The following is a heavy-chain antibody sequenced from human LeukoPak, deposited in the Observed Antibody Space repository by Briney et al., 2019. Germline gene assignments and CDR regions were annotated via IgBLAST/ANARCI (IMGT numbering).Heavy chain of an antibody. D-gene: IGHD3-3*01. Sequence: PSETLSLTCAVYGGSFGGYYWSWIRQPPGKGLEWIGEINHSGSTNYNPSLKSRVTISVDTSKNQFSLKLSSVTAADTAVYYCARAVYYDFWSGYYQPKYYFDYWGQGTLVTVSS. V-gene: IGHV4-34*01. CDR2: INHSGST. CDR1: GGSFGGYY. J-gene: IGHJ4*02. CDR3: ARAVYYDFWSGYYQPKYYFDY.